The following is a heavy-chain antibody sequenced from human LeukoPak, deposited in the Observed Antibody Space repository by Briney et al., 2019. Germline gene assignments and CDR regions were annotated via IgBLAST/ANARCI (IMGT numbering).Heavy chain of an antibody. Sequence: GGSLRLSCAASGFTFSSYGMHWVRQAPGKGLEWVASINPDGNKKYSADSVKGRFTISRDNAENSLYLQMNSLRVEDTAFYYCARDLAYSRLDYWGQGMLVTVSS. CDR3: ARDLAYSRLDY. V-gene: IGHV3-7*01. D-gene: IGHD5-18*01. J-gene: IGHJ4*02. CDR2: INPDGNKK. CDR1: GFTFSSYG.